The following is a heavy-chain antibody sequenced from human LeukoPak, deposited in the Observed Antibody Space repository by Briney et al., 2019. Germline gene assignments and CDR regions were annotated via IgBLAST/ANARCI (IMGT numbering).Heavy chain of an antibody. CDR2: IKEDGSEK. D-gene: IGHD3-22*01. CDR3: ARDPPGNYFDGTGYYS. CDR1: GFTLSSYW. J-gene: IGHJ5*02. V-gene: IGHV3-7*01. Sequence: GGSLRLSCVASGFTLSSYWMTWVRQAPGKGLEWVGNIKEDGSEKNYADSVNGRFTTSRDNAKNSLYLQMNSLRVEDTAVYYCARDPPGNYFDGTGYYSWGQGTLVTVSS.